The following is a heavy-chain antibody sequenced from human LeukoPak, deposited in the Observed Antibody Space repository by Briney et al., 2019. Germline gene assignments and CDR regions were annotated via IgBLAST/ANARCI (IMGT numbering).Heavy chain of an antibody. V-gene: IGHV3-7*03. CDR3: AREYLDLLWFGELLPPAFDH. Sequence: GGSLRLSCAASGFTFSSYWMSWVRQAPGKGLEWVANIKQDGSEKYFVDSVKGRFTISRDNAKNSLYLQMNSLRAEDTAVYYCAREYLDLLWFGELLPPAFDHRGQGTLVTVSS. CDR2: IKQDGSEK. CDR1: GFTFSSYW. J-gene: IGHJ4*02. D-gene: IGHD3-10*01.